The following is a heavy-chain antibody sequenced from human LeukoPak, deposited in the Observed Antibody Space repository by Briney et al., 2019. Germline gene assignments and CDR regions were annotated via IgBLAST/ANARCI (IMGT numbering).Heavy chain of an antibody. CDR3: AKAMESSDYYDVCSGHYYYGMDV. J-gene: IGHJ6*02. V-gene: IGHV3-23*01. D-gene: IGHD3-3*01. Sequence: GGSLRLSCAASGFTFSSYAMSWVRQAPGKGLEWVSAISGSGGSTYYADSVKGRFTISRDNSKNTLYLQMNSLRAEDTAVYYCAKAMESSDYYDVCSGHYYYGMDVWGQGTTVTVSS. CDR1: GFTFSSYA. CDR2: ISGSGGST.